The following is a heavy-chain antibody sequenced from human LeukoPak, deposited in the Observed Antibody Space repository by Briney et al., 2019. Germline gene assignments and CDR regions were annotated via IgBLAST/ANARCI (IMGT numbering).Heavy chain of an antibody. V-gene: IGHV1-58*02. Sequence: TSVKVSCKASGFTFTSSAMQWVRQARGQRLEWIGWIVVGSGNTNYAQKFQERVTITRDVSTSTAYMKLSSLRSEDTAVYYCAAEITIFGVGYSWFDPWGQGTLVTVSS. J-gene: IGHJ5*02. CDR3: AAEITIFGVGYSWFDP. CDR2: IVVGSGNT. D-gene: IGHD3-3*01. CDR1: GFTFTSSA.